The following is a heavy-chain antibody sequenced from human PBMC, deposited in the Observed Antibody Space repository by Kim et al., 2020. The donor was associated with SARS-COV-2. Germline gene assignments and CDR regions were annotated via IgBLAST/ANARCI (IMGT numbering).Heavy chain of an antibody. Sequence: ASVKVSCKASGYTFTSYYMHWVRQAPGQGLEWMGIINPSGGSTSYAQKFQGRVTMTRDTSTSTVYMELSSLRSEDTAVYYCARQMGIAAAGSAWGRYNWFDPWGQGTLVTVSS. J-gene: IGHJ5*02. V-gene: IGHV1-46*01. D-gene: IGHD6-13*01. CDR1: GYTFTSYY. CDR3: ARQMGIAAAGSAWGRYNWFDP. CDR2: INPSGGST.